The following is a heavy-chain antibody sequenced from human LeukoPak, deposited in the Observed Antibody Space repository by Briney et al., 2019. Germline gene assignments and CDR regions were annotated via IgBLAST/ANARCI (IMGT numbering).Heavy chain of an antibody. J-gene: IGHJ4*02. Sequence: GGSLRLSCAASGFTFSSCAMSWVRQAPGKGLEWVSSISSSGGNTYYAGSVRGRFTISRDNSKNTLYLQMSSLRAEDTAVYFCATLNTPFDYWGQGILVTVSS. CDR3: ATLNTPFDY. CDR2: ISSSGGNT. D-gene: IGHD2-15*01. V-gene: IGHV3-23*01. CDR1: GFTFSSCA.